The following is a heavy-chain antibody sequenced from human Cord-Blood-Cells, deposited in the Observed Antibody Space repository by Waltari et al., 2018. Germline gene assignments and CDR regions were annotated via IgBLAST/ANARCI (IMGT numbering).Heavy chain of an antibody. CDR2: INPNRGGT. V-gene: IGHV1-2*02. D-gene: IGHD1-26*01. J-gene: IGHJ3*02. CDR1: GYTFTGYY. Sequence: QVQLVQSGAEVKKPWASVKVSCKASGYTFTGYYMHWVRQAPGQGLEWMGWINPNRGGTNYAQNFQGRVTRTRDTAISTAYMELSRLRSDDTAVYYCARDKYSGSLDIWGQGTMVTVSS. CDR3: ARDKYSGSLDI.